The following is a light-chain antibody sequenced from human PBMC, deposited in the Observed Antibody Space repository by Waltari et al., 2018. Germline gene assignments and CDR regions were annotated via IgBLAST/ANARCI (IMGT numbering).Light chain of an antibody. Sequence: QTVVTQEPSFSVSPGGTVPLTCGFSSGSVSTTYNPSWYQQTPGQAPRPLIYTTNPRSSGVPDRISGSILGNKAALTITGAQADDESDYYCVLYMGGGILFGGGTKLTVL. V-gene: IGLV8-61*01. CDR1: SGSVSTTYN. J-gene: IGLJ3*02. CDR3: VLYMGGGIL. CDR2: TTN.